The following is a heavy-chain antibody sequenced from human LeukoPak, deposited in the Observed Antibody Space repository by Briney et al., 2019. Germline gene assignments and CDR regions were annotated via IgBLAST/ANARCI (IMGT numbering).Heavy chain of an antibody. V-gene: IGHV1-2*02. CDR1: GYTFTSYG. J-gene: IGHJ6*03. D-gene: IGHD2-15*01. CDR2: INPNSGGT. CDR3: ASPGYCSGGSCYSPTHPEYYYYYYMDV. Sequence: GASVKVSCKASGYTFTSYGISWVRRAPGQGLEWMGWINPNSGGTNYAQKFQGRVTMTRDTSISTAYMELSRLRSDDTAVYYCASPGYCSGGSCYSPTHPEYYYYYYMDVWGKGTTVTVSS.